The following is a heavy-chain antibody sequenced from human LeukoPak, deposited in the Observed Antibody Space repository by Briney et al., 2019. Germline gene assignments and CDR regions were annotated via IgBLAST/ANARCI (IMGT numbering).Heavy chain of an antibody. CDR2: SSASST. CDR3: TKENSTWDLVIWFDS. V-gene: IGHV3-23*01. CDR1: GFTFYKNG. J-gene: IGHJ5*01. D-gene: IGHD2/OR15-2a*01. Sequence: GGSLRLSCAASGFTFYKNGMSWVRQAPGKGLEWVASSSASSTYYADSVEGRFTISRDNFKDTLYPEMNSLRAEDTATYYCTKENSTWDLVIWFDSWGQGTPVTVSS.